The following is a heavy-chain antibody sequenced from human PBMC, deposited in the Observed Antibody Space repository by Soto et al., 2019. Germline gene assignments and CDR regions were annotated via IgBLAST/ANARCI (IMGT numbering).Heavy chain of an antibody. V-gene: IGHV2-5*02. CDR1: GFSLSTNGVG. CDR2: IYWDGDK. D-gene: IGHD1-26*01. J-gene: IGHJ4*02. CDR3: AHRRGAYYFDY. Sequence: QITLKESGPTLVKPTQTLTLTCTFSGFSLSTNGVGVGWIRQPPGKALEWLALIYWDGDKRYSPSLKSRLTXTXATSNNQVVLTMTNMDPVDTATYYCAHRRGAYYFDYWGQGTLVTVSS.